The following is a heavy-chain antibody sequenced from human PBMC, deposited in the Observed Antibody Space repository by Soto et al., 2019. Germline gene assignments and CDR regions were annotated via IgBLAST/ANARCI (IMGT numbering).Heavy chain of an antibody. CDR2: IYWHGDR. D-gene: IGHD3-9*01. J-gene: IGHJ4*02. Sequence: QITLKESGPTLVKPTQTLTLTCTFSGFSLSTSGVGVGWIRQPPGKALEWLALIYWHGDRRYSPSLNRRLTIAKDTSTNQVVLTMTDMDPVDTATYYCAHSARYYDILTGQYFPRNFDYWGLGTLVTVSS. CDR1: GFSLSTSGVG. CDR3: AHSARYYDILTGQYFPRNFDY. V-gene: IGHV2-5*01.